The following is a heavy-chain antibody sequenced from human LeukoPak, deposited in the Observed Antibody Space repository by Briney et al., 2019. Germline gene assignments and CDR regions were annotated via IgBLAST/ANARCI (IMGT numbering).Heavy chain of an antibody. CDR2: FKPDSGGT. CDR1: GYTFTDYY. J-gene: IGHJ6*03. Sequence: ASVKVSCKASGYTFTDYYLLWVRQAPGQGLEWVGRFKPDSGGTNCAQKFQGRVTLTMDMSITTAYMELSTLTSDDTAIYFCARDFRSSSGHYYYMDVWANGTAVSVSS. CDR3: ARDFRSSSGHYYYMDV. D-gene: IGHD6-6*01. V-gene: IGHV1-2*06.